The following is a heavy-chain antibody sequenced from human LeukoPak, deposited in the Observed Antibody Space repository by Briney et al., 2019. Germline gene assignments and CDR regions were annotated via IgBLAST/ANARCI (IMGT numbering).Heavy chain of an antibody. CDR1: GFTFSSYA. CDR2: ISGSGGST. J-gene: IGHJ4*02. CDR3: ATTKVSYYYFDY. D-gene: IGHD1-20*01. Sequence: GGSLRLSCAASGFTFSSYAMSWVRQAPGKGLEWVSAISGSGGSTYYADSVKGRFTISRDNSKNTLYLQMNSLRAGDTAVYYCATTKVSYYYFDYWGQGTLVTVSS. V-gene: IGHV3-23*01.